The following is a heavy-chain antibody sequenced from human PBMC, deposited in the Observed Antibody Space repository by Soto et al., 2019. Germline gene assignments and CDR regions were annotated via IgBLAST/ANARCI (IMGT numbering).Heavy chain of an antibody. Sequence: ASVKVSCKASGYTFTKFHIHWVRQAPGQGLEWMGMIDPSGGVTRDAQRFQGRITMTSDTSTSSVYMELRGLTSEDTAVYYCARDVFGQDKYETLGDYFEYWGRGTQV. CDR3: ARDVFGQDKYETLGDYFEY. CDR1: GYTFTKFH. D-gene: IGHD3-10*02. CDR2: IDPSGGVT. J-gene: IGHJ4*02. V-gene: IGHV1-46*01.